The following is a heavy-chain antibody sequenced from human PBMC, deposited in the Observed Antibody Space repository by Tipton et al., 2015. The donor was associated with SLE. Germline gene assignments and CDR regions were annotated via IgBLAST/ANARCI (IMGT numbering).Heavy chain of an antibody. J-gene: IGHJ6*02. V-gene: IGHV3-30*02. Sequence: SLRLSCAASGFRFSTFGMHWVRQAPGKGLEWVGFILNDGNGKNYADPVRGRFTLSRDNAKNSLFLQMNSLRSEDTGLYYCAKERITGTTMYYYGMDVWGQGTTVTVSS. CDR3: AKERITGTTMYYYGMDV. CDR1: GFRFSTFG. D-gene: IGHD1-7*01. CDR2: ILNDGNGK.